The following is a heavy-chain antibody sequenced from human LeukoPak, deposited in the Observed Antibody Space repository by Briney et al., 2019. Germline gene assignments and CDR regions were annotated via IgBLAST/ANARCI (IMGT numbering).Heavy chain of an antibody. V-gene: IGHV4-59*01. Sequence: SETLSLTCTVSGDSLSAYYWSWIREPPEKGLEWIWFSHYSGNTNYNPSLKSRVTISVDTSTNQFSLKLTSVTAADTAIYYCARAPRGESDAASGFYGVDVWGQGTTVTVSS. J-gene: IGHJ6*02. CDR3: ARAPRGESDAASGFYGVDV. CDR1: GDSLSAYY. CDR2: SHYSGNT. D-gene: IGHD3-22*01.